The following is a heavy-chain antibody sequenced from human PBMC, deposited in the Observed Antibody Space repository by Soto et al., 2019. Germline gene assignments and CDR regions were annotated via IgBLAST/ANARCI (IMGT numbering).Heavy chain of an antibody. CDR1: GFTFSNAW. Sequence: PGGSLILSCAASGFTFSNAWMSWVRQAPGKGLEWVGRIKSKTDGGTTDYAAPVKGRFTISRDDSKNTLYLQMNSLKTEDTAVYYCTRTIPLASIAAAGKIDYWGQGTLVTVSS. V-gene: IGHV3-15*01. CDR2: IKSKTDGGTT. J-gene: IGHJ4*02. D-gene: IGHD6-13*01. CDR3: TRTIPLASIAAAGKIDY.